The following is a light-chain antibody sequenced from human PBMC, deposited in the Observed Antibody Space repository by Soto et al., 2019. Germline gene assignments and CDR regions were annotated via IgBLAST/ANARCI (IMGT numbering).Light chain of an antibody. Sequence: QAVVTQEPSLTVSPGGTVTLTCASSTGAVTSGSSANWFQQKPGQAPRSLIYSTTNKHSWTPARFSGSLLGGKAALTLSDVQPEDAAAYHSILSYGAAQHCVFGGGTKLTVL. V-gene: IGLV7-43*01. CDR2: STT. CDR3: ILSYGAAQHCV. J-gene: IGLJ3*02. CDR1: TGAVTSGSS.